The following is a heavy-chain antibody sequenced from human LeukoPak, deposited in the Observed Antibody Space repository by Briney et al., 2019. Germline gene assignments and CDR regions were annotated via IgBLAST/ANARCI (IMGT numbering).Heavy chain of an antibody. J-gene: IGHJ4*02. CDR1: GFTVSSNY. Sequence: GGSLRLSCAASGFTVSSNYMSWVRQAPGKGLEWVSVIYSGGSTYYADSVKGRFTISRDNSKNTLYLQMNSLRAEDTAVYYCAKIRRTTVVTREVAWGQGTLVTVSS. D-gene: IGHD4-23*01. CDR2: IYSGGST. V-gene: IGHV3-53*01. CDR3: AKIRRTTVVTREVA.